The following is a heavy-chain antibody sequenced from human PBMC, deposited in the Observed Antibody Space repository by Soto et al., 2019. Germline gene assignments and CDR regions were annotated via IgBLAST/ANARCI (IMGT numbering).Heavy chain of an antibody. V-gene: IGHV4-59*08. Sequence: SETLTLSCPLSSSSTSSHNRNWMRQPPGKGLEWIGYIYYSGSTNYNPSLTSRVTISVDTSKNQFSLRLTSVTAAGTSMYCCARKDARYSSNLHYGLWGQGTLVTVSS. CDR2: IYYSGST. CDR1: SSSTSSHN. J-gene: IGHJ1*01. D-gene: IGHD2-2*01. CDR3: ARKDARYSSNLHYGL.